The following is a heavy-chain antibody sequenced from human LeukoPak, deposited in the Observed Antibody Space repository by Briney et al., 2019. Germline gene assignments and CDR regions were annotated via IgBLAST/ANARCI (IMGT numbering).Heavy chain of an antibody. CDR2: IKEDGSEK. CDR3: ARDRSAAY. Sequence: GGSLRLSCAASGFIFSSSWMTWVRQAPGKGLEWVANIKEDGSEKYYVDSAKGRFTISRDNAKNSLYLQMNSLRAEDTAMYYCARDRSAAYWGQGALVTVSS. D-gene: IGHD3-3*01. J-gene: IGHJ4*02. V-gene: IGHV3-7*01. CDR1: GFIFSSSW.